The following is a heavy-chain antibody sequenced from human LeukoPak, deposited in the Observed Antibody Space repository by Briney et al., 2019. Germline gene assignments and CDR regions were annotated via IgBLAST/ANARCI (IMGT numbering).Heavy chain of an antibody. J-gene: IGHJ6*03. CDR3: AKGTLPDFWSVGDYYYYMDV. D-gene: IGHD3-3*01. Sequence: GGSLRLSCAASGFTFSSYGMHWVRQAPGKGLEWVAFIRYDGSNKYYADSVKGRFTISRDNSKNTLYLQMNSLRAEDTAVYYCAKGTLPDFWSVGDYYYYMDVWGKGTTVTVSS. CDR2: IRYDGSNK. CDR1: GFTFSSYG. V-gene: IGHV3-30*02.